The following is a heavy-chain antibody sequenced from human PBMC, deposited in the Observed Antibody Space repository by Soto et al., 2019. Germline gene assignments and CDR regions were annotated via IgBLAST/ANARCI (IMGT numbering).Heavy chain of an antibody. D-gene: IGHD6-6*01. CDR3: ARTTAAYSSSSVFYGMDV. J-gene: IGHJ6*02. V-gene: IGHV2-70*01. CDR2: IDWDDDK. Sequence: SGPTLVNPTQTLTLTCTFSGFSLSTSGMCVSWIRQPPGKALEWLALIDWDDDKYYSTSLKTRLTISKDTSKNQVVLTMTNMDPVDTATYYCARTTAAYSSSSVFYGMDVWGQGTTVTVSS. CDR1: GFSLSTSGMC.